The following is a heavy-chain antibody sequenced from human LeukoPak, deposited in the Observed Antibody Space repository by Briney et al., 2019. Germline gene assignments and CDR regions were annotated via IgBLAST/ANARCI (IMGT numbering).Heavy chain of an antibody. CDR2: INWNGAWT. Sequence: SGGSLRLSCAAYGFKFDDYGMSWVRQAPGKGLEWVCDINWNGAWTGYADSVKGRFTISRDNAKNSLYLQMNSLRAEDTALYYCAGYYYDSSRGFDLWGQGTLVTVSA. D-gene: IGHD3-22*01. J-gene: IGHJ5*02. CDR3: AGYYYDSSRGFDL. CDR1: GFKFDDYG. V-gene: IGHV3-20*04.